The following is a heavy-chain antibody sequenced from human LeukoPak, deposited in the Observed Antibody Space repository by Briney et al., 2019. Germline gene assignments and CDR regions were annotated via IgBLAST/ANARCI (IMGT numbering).Heavy chain of an antibody. V-gene: IGHV1-69*01. CDR3: ARGPILYDSSGDYYYYGMDV. J-gene: IGHJ6*02. D-gene: IGHD3-22*01. Sequence: GASVKVSCKASGGTLSSYAISWVRQAPGQGLEWMGGIIPIFGTANYAQKFQGRVTITADESTSTAYMELSSLRSEDTAVYYCARGPILYDSSGDYYYYGMDVWGQGTTVTVSS. CDR2: IIPIFGTA. CDR1: GGTLSSYA.